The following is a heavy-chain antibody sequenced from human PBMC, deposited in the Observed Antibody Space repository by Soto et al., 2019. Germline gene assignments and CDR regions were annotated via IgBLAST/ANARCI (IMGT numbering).Heavy chain of an antibody. V-gene: IGHV4-34*01. CDR1: GGSFSGYY. CDR2: INHSGST. J-gene: IGHJ6*02. Sequence: SETLSLTCAVYGGSFSGYYWSWIRQPPGKGLEWIGEINHSGSTNYNPSLKSRVTISVDTSKNQFSLKLSSVTAADTAVYYCARGQGRYDILTGYYPTNYYYGMDVWGQGTKVTVSS. D-gene: IGHD3-9*01. CDR3: ARGQGRYDILTGYYPTNYYYGMDV.